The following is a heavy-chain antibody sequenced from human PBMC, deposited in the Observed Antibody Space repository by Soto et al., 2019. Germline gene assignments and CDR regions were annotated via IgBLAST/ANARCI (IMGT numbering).Heavy chain of an antibody. D-gene: IGHD6-19*01. CDR2: ISYDGSNK. CDR3: VKDGSSGWPYYYDMDV. Sequence: VGSLRLSCAASGFTFSSYGMHWVRQAPGKGLEWVAVISYDGSNKYYADSVKGRFTTSRDNSKNTLYLQMSSLRAEDTAVYYCVKDGSSGWPYYYDMDVWGQGTTVTVSS. V-gene: IGHV3-30*18. CDR1: GFTFSSYG. J-gene: IGHJ6*02.